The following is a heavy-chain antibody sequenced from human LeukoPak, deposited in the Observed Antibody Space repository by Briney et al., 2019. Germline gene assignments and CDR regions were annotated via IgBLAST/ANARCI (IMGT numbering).Heavy chain of an antibody. Sequence: PGGSLRLSCVVSGFTFRSYAMTWVRQAPGKGLEWGSAIGGSGANTYYEDSVKGRFTISRDNSKNTLYLQMDSLRADDTAVYYCAKDYYYDSSGYNYFDYWGQGTLVTVSS. D-gene: IGHD3-22*01. CDR3: AKDYYYDSSGYNYFDY. J-gene: IGHJ4*02. CDR2: IGGSGANT. CDR1: GFTFRSYA. V-gene: IGHV3-23*01.